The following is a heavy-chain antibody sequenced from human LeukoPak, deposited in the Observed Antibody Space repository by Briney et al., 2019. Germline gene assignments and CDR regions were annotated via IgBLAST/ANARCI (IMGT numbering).Heavy chain of an antibody. J-gene: IGHJ3*02. CDR3: ARPAEYSYGYYAFDI. D-gene: IGHD5-18*01. V-gene: IGHV4-39*01. CDR2: IYYSGST. Sequence: KASDTLSLTCTVSGGSISSSSYYWGWIRQPPGKGLEWFGSIYYSGSTYYNPSLKRRVTISVDTSKNQFSLKLSSVTAADTAVYYCARPAEYSYGYYAFDIWGQGTMVTVSS. CDR1: GGSISSSSYY.